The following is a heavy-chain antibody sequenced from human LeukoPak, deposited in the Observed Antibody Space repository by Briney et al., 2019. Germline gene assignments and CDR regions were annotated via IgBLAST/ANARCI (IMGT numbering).Heavy chain of an antibody. CDR3: ARDEGHGYLFYMDV. J-gene: IGHJ6*03. V-gene: IGHV4-4*07. Sequence: SETLSLTCTASGGAISSYYWSWIRRPAGKGLEWIGRIYTSGSTNNNPSLKSRVTMSVDTSKNQFSLKLSSVTAADTAVYYCARDEGHGYLFYMDVWGKGTTVTVSS. CDR1: GGAISSYY. CDR2: IYTSGST. D-gene: IGHD5-18*01.